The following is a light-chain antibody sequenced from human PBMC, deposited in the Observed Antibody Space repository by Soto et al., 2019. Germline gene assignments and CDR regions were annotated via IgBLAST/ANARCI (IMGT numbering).Light chain of an antibody. CDR3: QQRSNWPRYT. CDR1: QSVSTY. V-gene: IGKV3-11*01. J-gene: IGKJ2*01. CDR2: DAF. Sequence: ETVLTQSPATLSLSPGERATLSCRASQSVSTYLAWYQQKPGQAPRLLIYDAFSRATGIPARFSGSGSGTDFTLTISSLEPEDFALYYCQQRSNWPRYTFGQGTKLDIK.